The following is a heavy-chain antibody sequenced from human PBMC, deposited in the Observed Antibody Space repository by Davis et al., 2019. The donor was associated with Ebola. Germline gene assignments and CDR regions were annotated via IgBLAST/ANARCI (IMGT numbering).Heavy chain of an antibody. J-gene: IGHJ4*02. Sequence: SVKVSRMASRYTFTGYVMHWLRQPPGQGLEWMGRINPKTGGTYYAQKFQGRVTMTRDTSITSLYMELSGLTSDYTALYYCARDQGGLDYWGQGTLVTVSS. CDR3: ARDQGGLDY. D-gene: IGHD3-16*01. V-gene: IGHV1-2*06. CDR2: INPKTGGT. CDR1: RYTFTGYV.